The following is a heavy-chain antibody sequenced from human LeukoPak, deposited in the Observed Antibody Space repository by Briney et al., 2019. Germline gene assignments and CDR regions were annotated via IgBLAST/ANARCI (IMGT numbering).Heavy chain of an antibody. V-gene: IGHV4-59*01. CDR2: IYYSGST. Sequence: PSETLSLTCTVSGGSISSYNWCWIRQPPRKGLEWIWYIYYSGSTNYNPSLKSRVTISVDTSKNQFSLKLSSVSAADTAVYYCARSHLYYTTLSGYFYYCGQGTLGTVSS. CDR1: GGSISSYN. D-gene: IGHD3-3*01. CDR3: ARSHLYYTTLSGYFYY. J-gene: IGHJ4*02.